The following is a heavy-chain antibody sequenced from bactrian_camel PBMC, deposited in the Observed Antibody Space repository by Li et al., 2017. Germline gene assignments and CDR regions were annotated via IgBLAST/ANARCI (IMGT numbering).Heavy chain of an antibody. Sequence: DVQLVESGGGLVQPGGSLRLSCAASGFTFSSYDMSWVRQAPGKGLEWVSDINTGGDSTYYLDSVKGRFTISRDNVKNTLYLQMNSLKTEDTAVYYCTTLRSIYWGQGTQVTVS. CDR1: GFTFSSYD. CDR3: TTLRSIY. D-gene: IGHD2*01. V-gene: IGHV3S40*01. J-gene: IGHJ4*01. CDR2: INTGGDST.